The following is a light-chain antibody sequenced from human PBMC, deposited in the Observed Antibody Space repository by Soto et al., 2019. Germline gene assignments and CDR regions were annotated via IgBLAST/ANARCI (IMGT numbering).Light chain of an antibody. CDR1: SSDVGGYNY. Sequence: QSVLTQPASVSGSPGQSITISCTGTSSDVGGYNYVSWYQQHPGKAPKLMIYDVSNRPSGVSNRFSGSKSGNTASLTISGLQAEDEAYYYCSSYTSSSTLLYVFGTGTKVT. V-gene: IGLV2-14*01. J-gene: IGLJ1*01. CDR2: DVS. CDR3: SSYTSSSTLLYV.